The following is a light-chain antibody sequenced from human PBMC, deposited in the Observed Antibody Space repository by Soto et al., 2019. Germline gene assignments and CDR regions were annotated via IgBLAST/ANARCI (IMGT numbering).Light chain of an antibody. CDR1: ISDVGGYNS. J-gene: IGLJ1*01. Sequence: QSALAQPASVSGSPGQSIAISCAGTISDVGGYNSASWYQQHPGKAPKLMIYDVSNRPSGVSNRFSGSKSVNTASLTISGLQAEDEADYYCCSFTSSSTPGYVFGTGTKVTVL. V-gene: IGLV2-14*03. CDR3: CSFTSSSTPGYV. CDR2: DVS.